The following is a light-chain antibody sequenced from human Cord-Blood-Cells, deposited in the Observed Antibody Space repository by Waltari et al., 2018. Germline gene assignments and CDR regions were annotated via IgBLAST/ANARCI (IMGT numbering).Light chain of an antibody. CDR2: KDS. CDR3: YSAADNNWV. CDR1: VLAKKY. Sequence: SYELTQPSSVSVSPGQTARITCSGDVLAKKYARWFQQKPGQAPVLVIYKDSERPSGIPERFSGSSSGTTVTLTISGAQVEDEADYYCYSAADNNWVFGGGIKLTVL. J-gene: IGLJ3*02. V-gene: IGLV3-27*01.